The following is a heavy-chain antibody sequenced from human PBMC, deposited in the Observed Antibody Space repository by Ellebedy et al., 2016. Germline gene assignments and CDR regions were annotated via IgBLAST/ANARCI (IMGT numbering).Heavy chain of an antibody. V-gene: IGHV3-23*01. CDR2: ITATGGST. J-gene: IGHJ4*02. CDR3: AKDLEGGLEWSQSAFDY. CDR1: GFTFSDYA. D-gene: IGHD3-3*01. Sequence: GGSLRLXXGASGFTFSDYAMSWVRQAPGKGLEWISAITATGGSTYYLASVKGRFSISRDNAKKSLYLQMNSLRPEDTALYYCAKDLEGGLEWSQSAFDYWGQGTLVTVSS.